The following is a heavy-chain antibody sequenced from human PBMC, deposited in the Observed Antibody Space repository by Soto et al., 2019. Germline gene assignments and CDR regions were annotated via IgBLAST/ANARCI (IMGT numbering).Heavy chain of an antibody. V-gene: IGHV3-21*01. D-gene: IGHD6-13*01. J-gene: IGHJ4*02. CDR1: GFTFSSYS. Sequence: PGGSLRLSCAASGFTFSSYSMNWVRQAPGKGLEWVSSISSSSSYTNYADSVKGRFTISRDNAKNSLYLQMNSVRAEDTAVYYCARDRYSSSWDKFDYWGQGTLVTVSS. CDR3: ARDRYSSSWDKFDY. CDR2: ISSSSSYT.